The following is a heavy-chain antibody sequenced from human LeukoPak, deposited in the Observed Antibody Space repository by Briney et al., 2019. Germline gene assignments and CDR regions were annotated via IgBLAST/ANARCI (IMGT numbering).Heavy chain of an antibody. Sequence: PGGSLRLSCAAVGFTFSNYAMEWVRQAPGKGLEWVALISYDGSKKFHADSVRGRFTISRDNSKNTVFLQMNSLRGEDTGVYYCARGWSHTIWSGYVYGLDVWGQGTTVSVSS. V-gene: IGHV3-30*04. J-gene: IGHJ6*02. CDR2: ISYDGSKK. D-gene: IGHD3-3*01. CDR1: GFTFSNYA. CDR3: ARGWSHTIWSGYVYGLDV.